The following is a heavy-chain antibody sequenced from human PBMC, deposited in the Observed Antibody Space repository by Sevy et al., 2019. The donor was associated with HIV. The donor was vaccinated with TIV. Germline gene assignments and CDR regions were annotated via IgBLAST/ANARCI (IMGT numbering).Heavy chain of an antibody. J-gene: IGHJ3*02. D-gene: IGHD1-26*01. CDR3: AKDTDSGSYLNDAFDI. Sequence: GGSLRLSCAASGFTFSSFAMSWVRQTPGKGLEWVSGLNGSGGRTYYPDSVKGRFTTSRDNSKNTLYLQMNSLRAEDTAVNYCAKDTDSGSYLNDAFDIWGQGTMVTVSS. CDR1: GFTFSSFA. V-gene: IGHV3-23*01. CDR2: LNGSGGRT.